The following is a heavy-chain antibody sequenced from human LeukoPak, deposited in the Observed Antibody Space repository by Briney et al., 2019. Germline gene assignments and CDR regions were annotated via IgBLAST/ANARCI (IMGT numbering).Heavy chain of an antibody. CDR3: AKDQEYYDSSGYYYDY. Sequence: PGGSLRLSCAASGFTFSSYAMSWVRQAPGKGLEWVSAISGSGGSTYYADSVKGRFTISRDNSKNTLYLQMNSLRAEDTAVYYCAKDQEYYDSSGYYYDYWGQGTLVTVSS. CDR2: ISGSGGST. V-gene: IGHV3-23*01. D-gene: IGHD3-22*01. CDR1: GFTFSSYA. J-gene: IGHJ4*02.